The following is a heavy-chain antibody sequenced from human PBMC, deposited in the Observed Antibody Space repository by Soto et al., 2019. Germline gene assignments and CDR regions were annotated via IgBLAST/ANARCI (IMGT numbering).Heavy chain of an antibody. CDR2: IIPIFGTA. CDR3: ASGGSGSYYRIYYYYGMDV. Sequence: SVKVSCKASGGTFSSYAISWVRQAPGQGLEWMGGIIPIFGTANYAQKFQGRVTITADKSTSTAYMELSSLRSEDTAVYYCASGGSGSYYRIYYYYGMDVRGQGTTVTVSS. CDR1: GGTFSSYA. J-gene: IGHJ6*02. D-gene: IGHD3-10*01. V-gene: IGHV1-69*06.